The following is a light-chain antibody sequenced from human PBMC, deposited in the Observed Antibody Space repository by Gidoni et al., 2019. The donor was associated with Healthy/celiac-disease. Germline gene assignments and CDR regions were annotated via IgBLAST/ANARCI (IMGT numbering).Light chain of an antibody. J-gene: IGKJ4*01. CDR2: AAS. Sequence: DIQMPQSPSSLSASVGDRVTITCRASQSISSYLNWYQQKPGKAPKLLIYAASSLQRGVPSRFSGSGAGTDCTLTISSMQTEDFATYDCQQSYSTPLACGGGTKVEIK. CDR3: QQSYSTPLA. CDR1: QSISSY. V-gene: IGKV1-39*01.